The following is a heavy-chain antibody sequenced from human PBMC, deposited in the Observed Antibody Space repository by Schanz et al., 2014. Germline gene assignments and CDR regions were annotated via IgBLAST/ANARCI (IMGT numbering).Heavy chain of an antibody. V-gene: IGHV1-46*01. D-gene: IGHD3-3*01. CDR1: NYIFTKYY. CDR2: INPYDDTI. Sequence: QVQLVQSGAEVKKPGASVKLSCTASNYIFTKYYIHCVRQAPGQGLEWMGLINPYDDTIDYAKKFQGRFTMTRDTSTTTVYMELSSLRSDDTAMYYCVTEKRMESGTWAKAFDIWGQGTLVTVSS. CDR3: VTEKRMESGTWAKAFDI. J-gene: IGHJ3*02.